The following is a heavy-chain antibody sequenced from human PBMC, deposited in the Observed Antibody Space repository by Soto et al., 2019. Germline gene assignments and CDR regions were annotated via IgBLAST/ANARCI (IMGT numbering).Heavy chain of an antibody. D-gene: IGHD2-15*01. CDR1: GGTFSSYA. CDR3: ARGQDIVVVVAATHLLLDYYYCGMDV. J-gene: IGHJ6*02. V-gene: IGHV1-69*13. CDR2: IIPIFGTA. Sequence: SVKVSCKASGGTFSSYAISWVRQAPGQGLEWMGGIIPIFGTANYAQKFQGRVTITADESTSTAYMELSSLRSEDTAVYYCARGQDIVVVVAATHLLLDYYYCGMDVWGQGTTVTVSS.